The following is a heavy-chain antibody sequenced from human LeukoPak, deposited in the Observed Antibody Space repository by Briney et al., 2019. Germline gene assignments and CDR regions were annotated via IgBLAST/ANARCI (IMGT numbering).Heavy chain of an antibody. CDR3: ARITMVRGVHYYYYYYMDV. V-gene: IGHV1-18*01. CDR1: GYTFTSYG. D-gene: IGHD3-10*01. CDR2: ISAYNGKT. J-gene: IGHJ6*03. Sequence: ASVKVSCKASGYTFTSYGISWVRHAPGQGLEWMGWISAYNGKTNYAQTLQGRVTMTTDTSTSTAYMELRSLRSDDTVVYYCARITMVRGVHYYYYYYMDVWGKGTTVTISS.